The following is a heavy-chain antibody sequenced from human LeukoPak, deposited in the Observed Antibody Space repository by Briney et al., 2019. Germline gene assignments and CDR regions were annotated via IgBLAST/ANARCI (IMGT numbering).Heavy chain of an antibody. Sequence: GSLRLSCAASGFTFSSYAMHWVRQAPGKGLEWVAVISYDGTNKNYADSVKGRFTISRDNSKNTVYLQMNSLRVEDAAVYYCARDPRGSPYYFDYWGQGTLVTVSS. J-gene: IGHJ4*01. CDR2: ISYDGTNK. CDR1: GFTFSSYA. V-gene: IGHV3-30-3*01. CDR3: ARDPRGSPYYFDY. D-gene: IGHD1-26*01.